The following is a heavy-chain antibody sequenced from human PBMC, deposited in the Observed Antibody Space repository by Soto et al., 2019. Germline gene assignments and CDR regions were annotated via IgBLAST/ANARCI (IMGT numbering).Heavy chain of an antibody. D-gene: IGHD3-9*01. CDR2: INDRGSI. J-gene: IGHJ2*01. CDR1: GGSFSGYY. V-gene: IGHV4-34*01. CDR3: ARESNDILTGPPWVWYFDL. Sequence: QVQLQQWGAGPLRPLETLSLTCGVSGGSFSGYYWAWIRQSPGKGLEWIGEINDRGSINYNPSLKSRVSLSVDTSKNHYSLNLRSVTAADPAVYYCARESNDILTGPPWVWYFDLWGRGTLVTVSS.